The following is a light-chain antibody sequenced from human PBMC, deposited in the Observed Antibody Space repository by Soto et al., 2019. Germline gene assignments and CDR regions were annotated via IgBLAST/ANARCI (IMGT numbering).Light chain of an antibody. CDR3: AAWDDNLSTYV. CDR2: SNN. V-gene: IGLV1-47*02. CDR1: SSSIGTNF. J-gene: IGLJ1*01. Sequence: QSVLTQPPSASGTPGQRVSISCSGYSSSIGTNFVYWYQQLPGTAPKDLIHSNNQRPSAVPDRCSGAKSGTSASLAISGRRSEDEADYYCAAWDDNLSTYVFGSGTKLTVL.